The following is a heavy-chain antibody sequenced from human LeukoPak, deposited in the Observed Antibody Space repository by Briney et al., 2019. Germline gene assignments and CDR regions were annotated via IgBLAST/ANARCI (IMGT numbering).Heavy chain of an antibody. J-gene: IGHJ3*02. D-gene: IGHD6-13*01. CDR3: ARDHSSSHDAFDI. Sequence: SVKVSCKASGGTFISYAISWVRQAPGQGLEWMGGIIPIFGTANYAQKFQGRVTITADESTSTAYMELSSLRSEDTAVYYCARDHSSSHDAFDIWGQGTMVTVSS. CDR1: GGTFISYA. CDR2: IIPIFGTA. V-gene: IGHV1-69*13.